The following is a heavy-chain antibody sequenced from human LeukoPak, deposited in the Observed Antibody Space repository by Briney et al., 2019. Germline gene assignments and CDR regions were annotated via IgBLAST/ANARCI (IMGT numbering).Heavy chain of an antibody. CDR1: GFTFSSYG. J-gene: IGHJ5*02. CDR2: ISSGGSTI. V-gene: IGHV3-48*04. CDR3: ATRFLEVDDP. Sequence: GGSLRRSCAASGFTFSSYGMHWVRQAPGKGLEWLSYISSGGSTIHYADSVKGRFTISRDDARNSLYLQMNSLRADDTGIYYCATRFLEVDDPWGQGTLVTVSS. D-gene: IGHD3-3*01.